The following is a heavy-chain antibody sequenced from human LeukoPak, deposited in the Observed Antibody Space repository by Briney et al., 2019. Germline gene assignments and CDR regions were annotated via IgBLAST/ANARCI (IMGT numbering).Heavy chain of an antibody. V-gene: IGHV3-7*01. D-gene: IGHD3-16*01. Sequence: GGSLRLSCAASGFTFSSYVMSWVRQAPGKGLEWVANIKQDGSEKYYVDSVKGRFTISRDNAKNSLYLQMNSLRAEDTAVYYCARRGGYFDYWGQGTLVTVSS. CDR2: IKQDGSEK. J-gene: IGHJ4*02. CDR3: ARRGGYFDY. CDR1: GFTFSSYV.